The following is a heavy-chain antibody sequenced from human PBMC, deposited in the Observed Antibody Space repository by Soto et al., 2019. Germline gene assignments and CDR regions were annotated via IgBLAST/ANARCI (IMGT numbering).Heavy chain of an antibody. J-gene: IGHJ4*02. CDR1: GGSISSGGYY. CDR2: IYYSGST. D-gene: IGHD3-10*01. V-gene: IGHV4-31*03. CDR3: ARGAGYGSGSYYFDPDRLSYSYFDY. Sequence: SETLSLTCTVSGGSISSGGYYWSWIRQHPGKGLEWIGYIYYSGSTYYNPSLKSRVTISVDTSKNQFSLKLSSVTAADTAVYYCARGAGYGSGSYYFDPDRLSYSYFDYWGQGTLVTVSS.